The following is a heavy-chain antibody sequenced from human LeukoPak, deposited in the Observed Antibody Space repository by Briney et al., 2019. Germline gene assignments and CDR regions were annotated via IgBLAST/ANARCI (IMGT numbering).Heavy chain of an antibody. D-gene: IGHD3-22*01. J-gene: IGHJ4*02. CDR3: VRERAYDSSGYYYYFDY. V-gene: IGHV3-21*01. CDR1: GFTFSTYY. Sequence: GGSLRLSCAVSGFTFSTYYMNWIRQAPGKGLEWVGSISSGGSYIYYADSVQGRFTISRDNANSSLYLQMNSLSAQDTAVYSCVRERAYDSSGYYYYFDYWGQGTLVTVSS. CDR2: ISSGGSYI.